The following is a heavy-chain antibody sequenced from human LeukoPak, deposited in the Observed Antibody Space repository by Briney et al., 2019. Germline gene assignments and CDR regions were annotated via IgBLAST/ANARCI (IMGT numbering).Heavy chain of an antibody. D-gene: IGHD3-9*01. CDR1: GGSFSGYY. Sequence: SETLSLTCAVYGGSFSGYYWSWIRQPPGKGLEWIGEINHSGSTNYNPSLKSRVTISVDTSKNQFSLKLSSVTAADTAVYYCARGGSTLHSAGGHDIEFYYYYYMDVWGKATTVTISS. CDR2: INHSGST. J-gene: IGHJ6*03. CDR3: ARGGSTLHSAGGHDIEFYYYYYMDV. V-gene: IGHV4-34*01.